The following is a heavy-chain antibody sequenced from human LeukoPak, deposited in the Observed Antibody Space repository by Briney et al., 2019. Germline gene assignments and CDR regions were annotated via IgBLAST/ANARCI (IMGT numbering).Heavy chain of an antibody. V-gene: IGHV4-30-4*01. D-gene: IGHD1-26*01. Sequence: SETLSLTCAVSGGSIGSGDYYWSWIRQPPGEGLEWIGYIYYSGNTYYNPSLKSRVTISVDTSKNQFSLKLSSVTAADTAVYYCARLVGTFSTFDYWGQGTLVTVSS. CDR3: ARLVGTFSTFDY. CDR1: GGSIGSGDYY. J-gene: IGHJ4*02. CDR2: IYYSGNT.